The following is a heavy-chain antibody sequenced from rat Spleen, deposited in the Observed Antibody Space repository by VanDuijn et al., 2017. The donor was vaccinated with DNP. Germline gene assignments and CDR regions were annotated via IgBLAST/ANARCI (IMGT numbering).Heavy chain of an antibody. D-gene: IGHD3-8*01. CDR3: ARHRTIMPYYYAMDA. CDR2: ITYDGSNT. Sequence: EVQLVESGGGLVQPGRSLKLSCAVSGITFSDHNMAWVRQAPKKGLEWVATITYDGSNTYYRDSVKGRFIISRNNARSTLYLQMDSLRSEDTATYYCARHRTIMPYYYAMDAWGQGASVTVSS. J-gene: IGHJ4*01. V-gene: IGHV5-7*01. CDR1: GITFSDHN.